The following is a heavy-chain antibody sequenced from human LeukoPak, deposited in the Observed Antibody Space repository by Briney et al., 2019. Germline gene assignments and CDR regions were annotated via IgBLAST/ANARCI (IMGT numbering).Heavy chain of an antibody. Sequence: GGSLRLSCAASGFTFSSYWMHWVRQAPGKGLEWVSAISGSGGSTYYADSVKGRFTISRDNSKNTLYLQMNSLRAEDTAVYYCAKDFKEAARPDWFDPWGQGTLVTVSS. CDR3: AKDFKEAARPDWFDP. CDR1: GFTFSSYW. J-gene: IGHJ5*02. D-gene: IGHD6-6*01. CDR2: ISGSGGST. V-gene: IGHV3-23*01.